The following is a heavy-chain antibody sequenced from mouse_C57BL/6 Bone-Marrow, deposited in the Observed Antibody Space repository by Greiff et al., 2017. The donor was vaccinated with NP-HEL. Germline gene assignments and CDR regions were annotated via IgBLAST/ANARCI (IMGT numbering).Heavy chain of an antibody. V-gene: IGHV1-50*01. CDR3: ATSYGSSY. Sequence: QVQLQQPGAELVKPGASVKLSCKASGYTFTSYWMQWVKQRPGQGLAWIGEIDPSDSYTNYNQKFKGKATLTVDTSSSTAYMQLSSLTSEDSAVYYCATSYGSSYWGQGTLVTVSA. CDR2: IDPSDSYT. CDR1: GYTFTSYW. J-gene: IGHJ3*01. D-gene: IGHD1-1*01.